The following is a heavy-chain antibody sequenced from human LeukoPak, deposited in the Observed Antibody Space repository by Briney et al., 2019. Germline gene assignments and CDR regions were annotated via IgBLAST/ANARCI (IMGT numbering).Heavy chain of an antibody. V-gene: IGHV3-23*01. CDR3: AKVSWANYFDY. J-gene: IGHJ4*02. Sequence: GGSLRLSCAASGFTFSNYAMSWVRQAPGKGLEWVSTISGSGGNTYHADSVRGRFTISRDNSKNTLYLQMNSLRAEDTAIYYCAKVSWANYFDYWGQGTLVTVSS. D-gene: IGHD6-13*01. CDR2: ISGSGGNT. CDR1: GFTFSNYA.